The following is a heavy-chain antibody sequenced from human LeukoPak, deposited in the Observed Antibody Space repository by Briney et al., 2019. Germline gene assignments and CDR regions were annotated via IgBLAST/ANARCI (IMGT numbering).Heavy chain of an antibody. CDR3: AKGQIGYCSGGSCYPVDY. Sequence: PGGSLRLSCVASGFTFCSYAMTWVRQAPGKGLEWVSAISGSGGTTYHADSVKGRFTISRDNSKNTLYMQMNSLRAEDTAIYYCAKGQIGYCSGGSCYPVDYWGQGILVTVSS. D-gene: IGHD2-15*01. V-gene: IGHV3-23*01. CDR2: ISGSGGTT. CDR1: GFTFCSYA. J-gene: IGHJ4*02.